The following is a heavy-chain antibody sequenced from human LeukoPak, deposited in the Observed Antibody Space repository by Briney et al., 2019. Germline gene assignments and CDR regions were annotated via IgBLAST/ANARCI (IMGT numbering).Heavy chain of an antibody. Sequence: SETLSLTCTVADGSISPYYWSWLRQPPGKGLEWLGNIYHSGSTTYNPSLKSRVTISLDTSKNQISLNLSSVTAADTAVYFCARRRGQSSGPSYYYFYMDVWGKGTTVTVSS. CDR2: IYHSGST. J-gene: IGHJ6*03. CDR1: DGSISPYY. V-gene: IGHV4-59*01. CDR3: ARRRGQSSGPSYYYFYMDV. D-gene: IGHD2-8*02.